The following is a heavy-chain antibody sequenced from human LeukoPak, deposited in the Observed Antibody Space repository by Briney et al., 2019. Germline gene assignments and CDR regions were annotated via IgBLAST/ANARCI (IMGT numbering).Heavy chain of an antibody. V-gene: IGHV3-23*01. CDR3: GRGYYDFWSGPFDY. D-gene: IGHD3-3*01. CDR2: ISGSGGST. Sequence: PGGSLRLSCAASGFTFSSYAMSRVRQAPGKGLEWVSAISGSGGSTYYADSVKGRFTISRDNSKNTLYLQMNSLRAEDTAVYYCGRGYYDFWSGPFDYWGQGTLVTVSS. CDR1: GFTFSSYA. J-gene: IGHJ4*02.